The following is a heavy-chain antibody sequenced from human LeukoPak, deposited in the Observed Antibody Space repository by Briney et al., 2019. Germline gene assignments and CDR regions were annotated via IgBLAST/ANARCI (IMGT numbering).Heavy chain of an antibody. D-gene: IGHD2-2*01. V-gene: IGHV3-48*01. CDR2: ISSDGSTI. Sequence: GGSLRLSCAGSGFNFNIYSMKWVRQAPGKGLEWVSYISSDGSTIYYADSAKGRFTISRDNAKNSLYLQLNSLRAEDTAVYYCAREPYCSSTSCRYFDYWGQGTLVTVSS. J-gene: IGHJ4*02. CDR1: GFNFNIYS. CDR3: AREPYCSSTSCRYFDY.